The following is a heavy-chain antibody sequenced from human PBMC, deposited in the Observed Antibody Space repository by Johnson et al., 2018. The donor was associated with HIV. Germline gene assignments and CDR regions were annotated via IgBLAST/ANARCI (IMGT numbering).Heavy chain of an antibody. CDR3: AGGRIGAFDI. D-gene: IGHD2-15*01. V-gene: IGHV3-30*04. CDR1: GFTFSTYA. J-gene: IGHJ3*02. CDR2: ISYDGSNK. Sequence: QVQLVESGGDLVQPGRSLRLSCAASGFTFSTYAMHWVRQAPGKGLEWVAVISYDGSNKYYADSVKGRFTISRDNSKNTLYLQLNSPRAEDTALYYCAGGRIGAFDIWGQGTMVTVSS.